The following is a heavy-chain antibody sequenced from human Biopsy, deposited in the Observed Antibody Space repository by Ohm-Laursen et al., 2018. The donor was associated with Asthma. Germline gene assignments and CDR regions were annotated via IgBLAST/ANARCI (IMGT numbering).Heavy chain of an antibody. CDR2: ISSSSSTI. Sequence: GSLRLSCTASGFTFSSYSMNWVRQAPGKGLEWVSYISSSSSTIYYADSVNGRFTISRDNAKNSLYLQMNSLRDEDTAVYYCARFKRGYSYGYAGVFGYWGQGTLVTVSS. V-gene: IGHV3-48*02. J-gene: IGHJ4*02. D-gene: IGHD5-18*01. CDR1: GFTFSSYS. CDR3: ARFKRGYSYGYAGVFGY.